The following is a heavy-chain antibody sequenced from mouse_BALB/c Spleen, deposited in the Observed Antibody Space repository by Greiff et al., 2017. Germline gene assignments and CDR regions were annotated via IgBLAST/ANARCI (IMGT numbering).Heavy chain of an antibody. CDR2: IWAGGST. V-gene: IGHV2-9*02. J-gene: IGHJ4*01. D-gene: IGHD2-14*01. CDR3: ARDRYAWAMDY. CDR1: GFSLTSYG. Sequence: VKLMESGPGLVAPSQSLSITCTVSGFSLTSYGVHWVRQPPGKGLEWLGVIWAGGSTNYNSALMSRLSISKDNSKSQVFLKMNSLQTDDTAMYYCARDRYAWAMDYWGQGTSVTVSS.